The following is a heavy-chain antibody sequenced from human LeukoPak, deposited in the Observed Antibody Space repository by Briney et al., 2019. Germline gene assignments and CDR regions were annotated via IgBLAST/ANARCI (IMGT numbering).Heavy chain of an antibody. CDR2: IIPILGIA. CDR3: ARDSFPNYDFWSGLVDY. J-gene: IGHJ4*02. CDR1: GGTFSSYA. D-gene: IGHD3-3*01. Sequence: ASVKVSCKASGGTFSSYAISWVRQAPGQGLEWTGRIIPILGIANYAQKFQGRVTITADKSTSTAYMELSSLRSEDTAVYYCARDSFPNYDFWSGLVDYWGQGTLVTVSS. V-gene: IGHV1-69*04.